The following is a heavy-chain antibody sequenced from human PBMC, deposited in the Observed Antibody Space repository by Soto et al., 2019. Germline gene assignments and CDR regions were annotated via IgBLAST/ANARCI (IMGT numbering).Heavy chain of an antibody. J-gene: IGHJ4*02. V-gene: IGHV5-51*03. CDR2: IYPSDSDT. D-gene: IGHD6-13*01. Sequence: EVQLVQSGAEVKKPGESLKISCKGSGYNFATYWIAWVRQMPGKGLEWMGIIYPSDSDTRYSPSFQGQVTISVDKSISTAYLQGKTLRASDTAMYYCARGEAAGSEYDYWGQGTLVTFSS. CDR3: ARGEAAGSEYDY. CDR1: GYNFATYW.